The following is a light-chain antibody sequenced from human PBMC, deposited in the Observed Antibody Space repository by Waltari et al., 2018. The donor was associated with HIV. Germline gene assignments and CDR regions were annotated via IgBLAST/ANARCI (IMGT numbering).Light chain of an antibody. CDR2: ANR. V-gene: IGLV1-40*01. J-gene: IGLJ3*02. CDR1: SSNIGAGND. Sequence: QSVLTQPPSVSGAPGQRVTISCTGSSSNIGAGNDVHWYQLLPGTAPKRLIYANRNRPSGVPDRFSGSKSGTAASLAITGLQAEDEADYFCQSFDSSLSGSRVFGGGTKLTVL. CDR3: QSFDSSLSGSRV.